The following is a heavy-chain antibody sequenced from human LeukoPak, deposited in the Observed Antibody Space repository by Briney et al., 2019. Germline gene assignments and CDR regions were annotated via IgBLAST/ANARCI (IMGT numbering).Heavy chain of an antibody. CDR2: ISGGAGST. V-gene: IGHV3-23*01. Sequence: GGSLRLSCAASGFTFSSYGMSWVRQAPGKGLEWVSAISGGAGSTSYADSVKGRFTISRDNSKNSLYLQMNSLRAEDTAVYYRARNGGVVPAAKGGFDYWGQGTLVTVSS. CDR1: GFTFSSYG. CDR3: ARNGGVVPAAKGGFDY. J-gene: IGHJ4*02. D-gene: IGHD2-2*01.